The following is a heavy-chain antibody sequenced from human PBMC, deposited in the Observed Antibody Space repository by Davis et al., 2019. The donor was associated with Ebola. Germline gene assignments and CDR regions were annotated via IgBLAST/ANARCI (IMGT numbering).Heavy chain of an antibody. CDR1: GYTFTSYD. CDR3: ARERYCSSTSCSYDAFDI. V-gene: IGHV1-8*01. Sequence: ASVKVSCKASGYTFTSYDINWVRQATGQGLEWMGWMNPNSGNTGYAQKFQGRVTITADESTSTAYMELSSLRSEDTAVYYCARERYCSSTSCSYDAFDIWGQGTMVTVSS. CDR2: MNPNSGNT. D-gene: IGHD2-2*01. J-gene: IGHJ3*02.